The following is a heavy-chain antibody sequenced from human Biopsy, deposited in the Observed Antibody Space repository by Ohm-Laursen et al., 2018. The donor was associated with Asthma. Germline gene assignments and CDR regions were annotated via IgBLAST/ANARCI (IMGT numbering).Heavy chain of an antibody. J-gene: IGHJ4*02. D-gene: IGHD1-26*01. CDR1: GFTFSSYS. CDR3: ARDAWELQKPYAYYFDY. V-gene: IGHV3-48*02. Sequence: GSLRLSCAASGFTFSSYSMNWVRQAPGKGLEWVSYISSSSSTIYYADSVKGRFTISRDNAKNSLYLQMNSLRDEDTAVYYCARDAWELQKPYAYYFDYWGQGTLVTVSS. CDR2: ISSSSSTI.